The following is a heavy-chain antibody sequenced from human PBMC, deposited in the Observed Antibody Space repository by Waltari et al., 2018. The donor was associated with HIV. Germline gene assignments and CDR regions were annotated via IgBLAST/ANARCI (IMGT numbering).Heavy chain of an antibody. CDR2: IQYGGNT. D-gene: IGHD1-7*01. V-gene: IGHV4-39*01. CDR1: GGFFRSSDYY. J-gene: IGHJ5*02. Sequence: QLQLQESGPGVVKPLETLSLTCTVSGGFFRSSDYYWDWIRQSPGKGLEWIGNIQYGGNTIYNPSLESRVSMSSDTSRVQFSLTLKDVTSADTAVYFCARRGNYRAAEYNYFGPWGQGIQVIVSS. CDR3: ARRGNYRAAEYNYFGP.